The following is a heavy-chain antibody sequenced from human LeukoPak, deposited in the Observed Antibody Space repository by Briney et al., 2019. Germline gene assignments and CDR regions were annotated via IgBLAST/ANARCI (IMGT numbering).Heavy chain of an antibody. J-gene: IGHJ6*03. D-gene: IGHD3-10*01. V-gene: IGHV4-38-2*02. CDR1: GGSISSYY. CDR2: IYHSGST. Sequence: SEALSLTCTVSGGSISSYYWGWIRQPPGKGLEWIGSIYHSGSTYYNPSLKSRVTISVDTSKNQFSLKLSSVTAADTAVYYCASSYYYGSGSYLYYYYMDVWGKGTTVTVSS. CDR3: ASSYYYGSGSYLYYYYMDV.